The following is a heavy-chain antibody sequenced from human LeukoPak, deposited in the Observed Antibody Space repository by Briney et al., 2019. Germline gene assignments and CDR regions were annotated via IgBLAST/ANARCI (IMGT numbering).Heavy chain of an antibody. Sequence: SETLFLXCAVYGGSFSGYYWSWIRQPPGKGLEWIGEINHSGSTNYNPSLKSRVTISVDTSKNQFSLKLSSVTAADTAVYYCARSRGITISGVVRRWFDPWGQGTLVTVSS. D-gene: IGHD3-3*01. J-gene: IGHJ5*02. CDR2: INHSGST. CDR1: GGSFSGYY. CDR3: ARSRGITISGVVRRWFDP. V-gene: IGHV4-34*01.